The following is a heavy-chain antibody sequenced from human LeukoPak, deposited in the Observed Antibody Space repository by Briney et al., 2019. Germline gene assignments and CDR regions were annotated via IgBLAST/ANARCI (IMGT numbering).Heavy chain of an antibody. D-gene: IGHD1-26*01. Sequence: PGGPLRLSCAASGFTFSNYWMHWVRQAPGKGLVWVSRISTDGSTTSYADSVKGRFTISRDNAKNTLFLQMNSLRAEDTALYYCARSTYSGSQSSFWGQGALVTVSS. CDR2: ISTDGSTT. V-gene: IGHV3-74*01. CDR3: ARSTYSGSQSSF. J-gene: IGHJ4*02. CDR1: GFTFSNYW.